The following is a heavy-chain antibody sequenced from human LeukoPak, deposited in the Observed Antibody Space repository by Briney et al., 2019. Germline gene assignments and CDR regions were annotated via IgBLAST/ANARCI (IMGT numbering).Heavy chain of an antibody. J-gene: IGHJ6*02. V-gene: IGHV3-23*01. Sequence: GGSLRLSCAASGFTFSSYAMSWVRQAPGKGLEWVSAIRGSGGSTYYADSVKGRFTISRDNSKNTLYLQMYSLGAEDTAVYYCAKLVGANYYYYYAMDVWGQGTTVIVSS. CDR2: IRGSGGST. CDR1: GFTFSSYA. D-gene: IGHD1-26*01. CDR3: AKLVGANYYYYYAMDV.